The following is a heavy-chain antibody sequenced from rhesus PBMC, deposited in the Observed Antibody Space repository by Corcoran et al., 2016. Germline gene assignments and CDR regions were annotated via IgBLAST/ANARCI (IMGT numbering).Heavy chain of an antibody. D-gene: IGHD3-16*01. CDR1: GLTFGSYA. CDR2: FIPRVGIS. J-gene: IGHJ4*01. CDR3: ARKGVVGSYYDY. V-gene: IGHV1-198*02. Sequence: QVQLVQSGAEVKKTVAPVKVSCKAAGLTFGSYAMCWVRQASGQGLEWMVVFIPRVGISNYEEKFKGRVTITAYTSTSTAYMELSSLRSEDTAVYYCARKGVVGSYYDYWGQGVLVTVSS.